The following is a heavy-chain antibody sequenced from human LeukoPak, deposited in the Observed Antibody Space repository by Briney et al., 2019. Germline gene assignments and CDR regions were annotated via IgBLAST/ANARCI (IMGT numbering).Heavy chain of an antibody. CDR3: ARLTMCSGGSCYSEGIDY. J-gene: IGHJ4*02. D-gene: IGHD2-15*01. V-gene: IGHV4-39*01. CDR1: GGSISSSSYY. CDR2: IYYSGST. Sequence: PSETLSLTCTVSGGSISSSSYYWGWIRQPPGKGLEWIGSIYYSGSTYYNPSLKSRVTIPVDTSKNQFSLKLSSVTAADTAVYYCARLTMCSGGSCYSEGIDYWGQGTLVTVSS.